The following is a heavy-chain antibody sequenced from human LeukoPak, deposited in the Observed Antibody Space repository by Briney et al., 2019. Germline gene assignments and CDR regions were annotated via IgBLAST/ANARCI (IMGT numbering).Heavy chain of an antibody. D-gene: IGHD3-10*01. V-gene: IGHV3-74*01. J-gene: IGHJ4*02. CDR2: INSDGS. Sequence: GGSLRLSCVASGFTFSTYWMHWVRQAPGKGLVWVSRINSDGSNTDSVKGRFTISRDNAKNTLYLQMNSLRAEDTAVYYCARFGWVPPAHFDYWGQGALVTVSS. CDR1: GFTFSTYW. CDR3: ARFGWVPPAHFDY.